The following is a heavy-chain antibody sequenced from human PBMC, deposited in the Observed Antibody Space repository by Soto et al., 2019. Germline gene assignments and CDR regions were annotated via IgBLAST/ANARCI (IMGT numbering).Heavy chain of an antibody. J-gene: IGHJ6*02. CDR1: GVTFSSFS. V-gene: IGHV3-30-3*01. CDR2: ISYDGSNK. CDR3: AREDYGGNLFYYYYYGMDV. Sequence: SKSHSRTVAGVTFSSFSRHWLRRDQCHGLDWVAVISYDGSNKYYADSVKGRFTISRDNSKNTLYLQMNSLRAEDTAVYYCAREDYGGNLFYYYYYGMDVWGQRPMVTVS. D-gene: IGHD4-17*01.